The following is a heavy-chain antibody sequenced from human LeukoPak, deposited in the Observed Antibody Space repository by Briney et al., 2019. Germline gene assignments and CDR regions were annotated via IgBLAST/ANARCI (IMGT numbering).Heavy chain of an antibody. CDR3: ARSLMYYNILTGYSPQNFYY. J-gene: IGHJ4*02. V-gene: IGHV4-59*01. CDR2: IHNSGST. D-gene: IGHD3-9*01. Sequence: PSETLSLTCTVSGGSISSYYWSWIRQPPGKGLEWIGYIHNSGSTSYDPSLKSRVTISVDTSKNQFSLKLSSVTAADTAVYYCARSLMYYNILTGYSPQNFYYWGQGTLVTVSS. CDR1: GGSISSYY.